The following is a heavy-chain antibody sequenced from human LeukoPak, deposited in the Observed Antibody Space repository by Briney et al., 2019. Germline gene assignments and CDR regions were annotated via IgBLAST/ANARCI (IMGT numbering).Heavy chain of an antibody. Sequence: SETLSLTCTVSGGSISSSSYYSGCIRQPPGKGLEWIGSIYYSGSTYYNPSLKSRVTISVDTSKNQFSLKLSSVTAADTAVYYCATAMAFDYWGQGILVTVSS. CDR2: IYYSGST. J-gene: IGHJ4*02. CDR3: ATAMAFDY. D-gene: IGHD5-18*01. CDR1: GGSISSSSYY. V-gene: IGHV4-39*01.